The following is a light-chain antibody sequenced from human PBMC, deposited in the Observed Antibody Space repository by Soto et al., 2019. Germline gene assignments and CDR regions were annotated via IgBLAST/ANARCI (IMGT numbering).Light chain of an antibody. CDR1: GSDVGDYKY. CDR2: DVS. Sequence: QSALTQPASVSGSPGQSITISCTGTGSDVGDYKYVSWYQQHPGKAPKLMIYDVSNRPSGVSNRFSGSKSGNTASLTISGLQAEDEADYYCSSYTSSSTLWVFGGGTKLTVL. V-gene: IGLV2-14*01. J-gene: IGLJ3*02. CDR3: SSYTSSSTLWV.